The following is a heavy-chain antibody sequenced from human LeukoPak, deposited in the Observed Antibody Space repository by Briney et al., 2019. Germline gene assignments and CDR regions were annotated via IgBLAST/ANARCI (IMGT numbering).Heavy chain of an antibody. V-gene: IGHV3-23*01. CDR2: INNVGSET. CDR1: EFTFKVYS. D-gene: IGHD3-3*01. CDR3: ARGPIITIFGVVIGRAFDY. Sequence: GGSLRLSCVASEFTFKVYSMHWVRQAPGRGLEWVSTINNVGSETYYADSVRGRFTTSRDNSKNTVYLQMNSLRVEDTAVYYCARGPIITIFGVVIGRAFDYWGQGTLVTVSS. J-gene: IGHJ4*02.